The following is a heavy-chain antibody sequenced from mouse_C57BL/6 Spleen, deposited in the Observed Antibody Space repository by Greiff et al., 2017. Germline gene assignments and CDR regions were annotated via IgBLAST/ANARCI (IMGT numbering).Heavy chain of an antibody. CDR2: ISSGSSTI. V-gene: IGHV5-17*01. J-gene: IGHJ3*01. Sequence: EVKLVESGGGLVKPGGSLKLSCAASGFTFSDYGMHWVRQAPEKGLEWVAYISSGSSTIYYADTVKGRFTISRDNAKNTLFLQMTSLRSEDTAMYYCARAGLRHTWFAYWGQGTLVTVSA. CDR3: ARAGLRHTWFAY. CDR1: GFTFSDYG. D-gene: IGHD2-4*01.